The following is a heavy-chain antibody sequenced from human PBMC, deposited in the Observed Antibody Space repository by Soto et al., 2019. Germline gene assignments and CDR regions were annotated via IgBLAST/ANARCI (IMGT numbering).Heavy chain of an antibody. J-gene: IGHJ4*02. V-gene: IGHV4-30-4*01. Sequence: SETLSLTGTVSGGSISNGDYYWSWIRQPPGKGLEWLGYIYCSGSTYYNPSLKSRVTISVDTSKNQFYLKLSSVTAADTAVYYCARADYYDSRCYTYFDYWGRVTRVVVSS. CDR2: IYCSGST. CDR3: ARADYYDSRCYTYFDY. D-gene: IGHD3-22*01. CDR1: GGSISNGDYY.